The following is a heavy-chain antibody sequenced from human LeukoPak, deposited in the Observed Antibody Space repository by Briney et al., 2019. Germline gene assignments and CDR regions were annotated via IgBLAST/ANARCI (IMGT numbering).Heavy chain of an antibody. CDR3: ARVVDYDFWSGYYGIDY. CDR2: ISYDGSNK. J-gene: IGHJ4*02. D-gene: IGHD3-3*01. V-gene: IGHV3-30*03. Sequence: GRSLRLSCAASGFTFSSYGMHWVRQAPGKGLEWVAVISYDGSNKYYADSVKGRFTISRDNSKNTLYLQMNSLRAEDTAVYYCARVVDYDFWSGYYGIDYWGQGTLVTVSS. CDR1: GFTFSSYG.